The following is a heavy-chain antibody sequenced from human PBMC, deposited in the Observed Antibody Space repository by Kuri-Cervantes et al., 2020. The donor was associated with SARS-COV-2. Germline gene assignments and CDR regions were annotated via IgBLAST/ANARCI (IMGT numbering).Heavy chain of an antibody. CDR2: INWNGGST. CDR1: GFTFDDYG. J-gene: IGHJ4*02. Sequence: GGSLRLSCAASGFTFDDYGMSWVRQAPGKGLEWVSGINWNGGSTGYADSVKGRFTISRDNAKNSLYLQMNSLRAEDTALYYCARSPGDGDYDPFDYWGQGTLVTVSS. V-gene: IGHV3-20*04. CDR3: ARSPGDGDYDPFDY. D-gene: IGHD4-17*01.